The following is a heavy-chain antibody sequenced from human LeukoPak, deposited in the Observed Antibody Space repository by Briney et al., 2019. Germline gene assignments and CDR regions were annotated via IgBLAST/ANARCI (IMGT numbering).Heavy chain of an antibody. CDR2: ISSSGSTI. J-gene: IGHJ5*02. V-gene: IGHV3-11*01. Sequence: GGSLRLSCAASGFTFSSYAMSWIRQAPGKGLEWVSYISSSGSTIYYADSVKGRFTISRDNAKNSLYLQMNSLRAEDTAVYYCARDPGYCSSTSCYPRNWFDPWGQGTLVTVSS. D-gene: IGHD2-2*01. CDR3: ARDPGYCSSTSCYPRNWFDP. CDR1: GFTFSSYA.